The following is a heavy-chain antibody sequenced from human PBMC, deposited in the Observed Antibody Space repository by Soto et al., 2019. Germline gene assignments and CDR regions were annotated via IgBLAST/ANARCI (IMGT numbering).Heavy chain of an antibody. CDR1: GGSISSGGYY. J-gene: IGHJ4*02. Sequence: PSETLSLTCTVSGGSISSGGYYWSWIRQHPGKGLEWIGYIYYSGSTYHNPSLKSRVTISVDTSKNQFSLKLSSVTAADTAVYYCARAASDYDFWSGPYFDYWGQGTLVTVSS. CDR3: ARAASDYDFWSGPYFDY. V-gene: IGHV4-31*03. D-gene: IGHD3-3*01. CDR2: IYYSGST.